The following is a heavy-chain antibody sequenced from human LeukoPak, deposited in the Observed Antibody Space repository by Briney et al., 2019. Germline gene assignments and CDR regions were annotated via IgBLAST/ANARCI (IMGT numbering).Heavy chain of an antibody. CDR2: INNSGST. CDR1: GGSFSGHY. Sequence: SETLSLTCAVYGGSFSGHYWSWIRQPPGKGLEWIGSINNSGSTNYNPSLTNRVTISVDTSKHQFCLKMSSVPAADTAVYYCASTRRRAILDSWGEGTLVTVSS. V-gene: IGHV4-34*01. J-gene: IGHJ4*02. CDR3: ASTRRRAILDS. D-gene: IGHD6-25*01.